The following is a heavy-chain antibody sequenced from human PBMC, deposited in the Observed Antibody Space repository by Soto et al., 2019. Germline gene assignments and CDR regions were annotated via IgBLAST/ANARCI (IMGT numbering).Heavy chain of an antibody. V-gene: IGHV1-69*01. J-gene: IGHJ4*02. CDR1: GGTFSSYT. CDR2: ITPMFGTP. Sequence: QVQLVQSGAEVKKPGSSVKVSCKASGGTFSSYTITWVRQAPGQGLEWMGGITPMFGTPNYAQKFRGRVMITADESTSTAYMELSSLRSEDTAMYFCARDGTLYDSRAYYYLYWGQGTLVTVSS. CDR3: ARDGTLYDSRAYYYLY. D-gene: IGHD3-22*01.